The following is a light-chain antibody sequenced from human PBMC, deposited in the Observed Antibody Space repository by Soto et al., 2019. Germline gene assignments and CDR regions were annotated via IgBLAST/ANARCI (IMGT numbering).Light chain of an antibody. CDR3: QQYDNWPPWT. J-gene: IGKJ1*01. CDR2: DAS. CDR1: QSVSSN. Sequence: EIVMTQSPATLSVSPGESASLSCRASQSVSSNLAWYQQKPGQAPRLLIYDASTRATGIPARFSGSRSGTEFTLTISSLQSEDFAVYYCQQYDNWPPWTFGQGTKVDIK. V-gene: IGKV3-15*01.